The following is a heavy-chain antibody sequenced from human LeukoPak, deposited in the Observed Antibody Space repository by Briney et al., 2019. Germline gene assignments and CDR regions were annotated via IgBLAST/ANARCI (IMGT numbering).Heavy chain of an antibody. V-gene: IGHV4-61*08. CDR3: ARAIGAVAGVGY. J-gene: IGHJ4*02. CDR1: GGSISSGGYY. CDR2: IYYSGST. Sequence: SETLSLTCTVSGGSISSGGYYWSWIRQHPGKGLEWIGYIYYSGSTNYNPSLKSRVTISVDTSKNQFSLKLSSVTAADTAVYYCARAIGAVAGVGYRGQGTLVTVSS. D-gene: IGHD6-19*01.